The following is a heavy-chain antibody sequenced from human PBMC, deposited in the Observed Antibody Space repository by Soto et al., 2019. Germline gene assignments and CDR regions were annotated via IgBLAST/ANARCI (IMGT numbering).Heavy chain of an antibody. V-gene: IGHV4-39*01. CDR3: ARRGGYSGYDVQLGFDS. CDR2: IYYSGTT. J-gene: IGHJ4*02. Sequence: QVQLQESGPGLVKPSETLSLTCTVSGGSISSSSYYWGWIRQPPGKGLEWIGSIYYSGTTYYNPSLKSRVTMPVDTSKNQFSLKLSSVTAADTAVYYCARRGGYSGYDVQLGFDSWGQGTLVTVSS. D-gene: IGHD5-12*01. CDR1: GGSISSSSYY.